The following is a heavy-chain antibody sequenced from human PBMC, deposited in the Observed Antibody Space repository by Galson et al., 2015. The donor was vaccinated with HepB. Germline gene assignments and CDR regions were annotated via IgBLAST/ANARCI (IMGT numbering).Heavy chain of an antibody. D-gene: IGHD3-22*01. CDR3: ARGLRSGYYGPAGYYFDY. J-gene: IGHJ4*02. CDR2: MNPNSGNT. V-gene: IGHV1-8*01. Sequence: SVKVSCKASGYTFTSYDINWVRQATGQGLEWMGWMNPNSGNTGYAQKFQGRVTMTRNTSISTAYMELSSLRSEDTAVYYCARGLRSGYYGPAGYYFDYWGQGTLVTVSS. CDR1: GYTFTSYD.